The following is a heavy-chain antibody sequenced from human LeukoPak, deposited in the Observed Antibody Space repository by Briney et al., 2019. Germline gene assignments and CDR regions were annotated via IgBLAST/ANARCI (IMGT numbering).Heavy chain of an antibody. J-gene: IGHJ4*02. V-gene: IGHV1-2*04. CDR1: GYTFTGAY. CDR3: ARDRSEGFDY. Sequence: ASVKVSCKASGYTFTGAYMHWVRQAPGQGLEWMGWINPNSGDTNYALKFRGWVTMTRDTSISTAYMELSRLRSDDTAVYYCARDRSEGFDYWGQGTLVTVSS. CDR2: INPNSGDT.